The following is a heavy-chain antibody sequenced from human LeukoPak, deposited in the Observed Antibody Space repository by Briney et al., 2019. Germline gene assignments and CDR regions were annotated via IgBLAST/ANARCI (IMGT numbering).Heavy chain of an antibody. D-gene: IGHD6-19*01. CDR3: ARDGLVVADTSGDY. CDR2: IYSGGST. Sequence: GGSLRLSCAASGFTVSSNYMSWVRQAPRKGLELDSVIYSGGSTYYSDHVKGRFTISRDNSKNTLYLQMNSLRAEDTDVYYCARDGLVVADTSGDYWGQGTLVTVSS. CDR1: GFTVSSNY. J-gene: IGHJ4*02. V-gene: IGHV3-66*01.